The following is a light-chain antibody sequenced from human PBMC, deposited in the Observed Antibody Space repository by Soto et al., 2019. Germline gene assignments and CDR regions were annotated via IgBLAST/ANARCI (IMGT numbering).Light chain of an antibody. Sequence: EIVLTQSPATLSLSPGERATLSCRASQSVSSYLAWYQQKPGQAPRLLIYDASNRATDIPARFSGSGSGTDLTLTISTLEPEYFAVYYCLQRSSWPWTFGQGTKVEIK. V-gene: IGKV3-11*01. CDR3: LQRSSWPWT. J-gene: IGKJ1*01. CDR2: DAS. CDR1: QSVSSY.